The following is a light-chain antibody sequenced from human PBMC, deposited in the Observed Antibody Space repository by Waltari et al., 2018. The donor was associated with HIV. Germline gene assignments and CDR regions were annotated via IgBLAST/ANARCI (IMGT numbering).Light chain of an antibody. J-gene: IGKJ2*01. Sequence: EIVMTLSPATLSGSLGQIATLSCRASQRVRSSLPWYQQKPGQAPRLLIYDASSRATGVPARFTGSGSGTEFTLTISSLQSEDFAVYYCQQFIFWPFTFGQGTNLEI. CDR2: DAS. CDR1: QRVRSS. V-gene: IGKV3-15*01. CDR3: QQFIFWPFT.